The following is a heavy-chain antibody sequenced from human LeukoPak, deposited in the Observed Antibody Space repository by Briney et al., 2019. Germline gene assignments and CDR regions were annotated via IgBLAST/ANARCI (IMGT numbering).Heavy chain of an antibody. CDR2: VYYSGNT. CDR3: ARLNYDLIDY. V-gene: IGHV4-59*08. D-gene: IGHD3-3*01. J-gene: IGHJ4*02. Sequence: SETLSLTCTVSGASISSYYWSWIRQPPGKGLEWIGHVYYSGNTNYDPSLNRRVTISIDTPRNQFSLKLSSVTAADTAVYYCARLNYDLIDYWGQGTLVTVSS. CDR1: GASISSYY.